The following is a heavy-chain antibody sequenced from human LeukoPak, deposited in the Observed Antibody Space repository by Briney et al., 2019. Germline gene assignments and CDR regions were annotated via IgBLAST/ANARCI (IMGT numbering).Heavy chain of an antibody. CDR3: ARGRAPYSGYDWSWFDP. J-gene: IGHJ5*02. Sequence: SETLSLTCTVSGGSISSYYWSWIRQPAGKGLEWIGRIYTSGSTNYNPSLKSRVTISVDTSKNQFSLKLSSVTAADTAVYYCARGRAPYSGYDWSWFDPWGQGTLVTVSS. CDR1: GGSISSYY. D-gene: IGHD5-12*01. V-gene: IGHV4-4*07. CDR2: IYTSGST.